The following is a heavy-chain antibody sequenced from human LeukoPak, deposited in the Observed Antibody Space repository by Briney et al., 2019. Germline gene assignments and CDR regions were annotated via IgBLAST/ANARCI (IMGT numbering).Heavy chain of an antibody. CDR3: ARDQQNGYSSGWSFDS. J-gene: IGHJ5*01. D-gene: IGHD6-19*01. CDR1: GFTFSSHG. V-gene: IGHV3-23*01. CDR2: ISPSGGIT. Sequence: GGSLRLSCAASGFTFSSHGMNWVRQAPGKGLEWVSGISPSGGITYYTDSVKGRFTISRDNSKNTVSLQMNSLRPEDTAVYYCARDQQNGYSSGWSFDSWGQGTLVTVSS.